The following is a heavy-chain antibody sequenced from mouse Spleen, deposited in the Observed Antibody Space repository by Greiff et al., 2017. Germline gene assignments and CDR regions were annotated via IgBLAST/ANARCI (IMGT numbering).Heavy chain of an antibody. CDR2: INYDGSST. Sequence: DVKLVESEGGLVQPGSSMKLSCTASGFTFSDYYMAWVRQVPEKGLEWVANINYDGSSTYYLDSLKSRFIISRDNAKNILYLQMSSLKSEDTATYYCARDHYFDYWGQGTTLTVSS. V-gene: IGHV5-16*01. J-gene: IGHJ2*01. CDR3: ARDHYFDY. CDR1: GFTFSDYY.